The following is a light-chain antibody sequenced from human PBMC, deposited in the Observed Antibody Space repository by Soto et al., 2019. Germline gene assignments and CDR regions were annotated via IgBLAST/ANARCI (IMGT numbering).Light chain of an antibody. CDR1: SIDVGSYNL. CDR3: CSYAGSFYV. Sequence: TQPASVTGSPWQSITPSFTGTSIDVGSYNLVSWYQQHPGKAPKLMIYEVSKRPSGVSNRFSGSKSGNTASLTISGLHAEDEADYYCCSYAGSFYVFGTGTKVTV. CDR2: EVS. J-gene: IGLJ1*01. V-gene: IGLV2-23*02.